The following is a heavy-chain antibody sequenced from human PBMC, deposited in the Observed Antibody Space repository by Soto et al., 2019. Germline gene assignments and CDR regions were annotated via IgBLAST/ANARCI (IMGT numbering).Heavy chain of an antibody. CDR2: IWYDGTKQ. CDR3: ATAPTQYGSGTFFDH. J-gene: IGHJ4*02. D-gene: IGHD3-10*01. Sequence: PGGSLRLSCAASGFTFSSFGIHWVRQAPGKGLEWVALIWYDGTKQFYGDSVRGRFTISRDISRNTVSLQMSSLRTEDTGVYYCATAPTQYGSGTFFDHWGQGTLVTVSS. CDR1: GFTFSSFG. V-gene: IGHV3-33*08.